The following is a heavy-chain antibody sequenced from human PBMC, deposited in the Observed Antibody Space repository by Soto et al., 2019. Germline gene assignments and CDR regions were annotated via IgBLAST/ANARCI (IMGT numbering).Heavy chain of an antibody. J-gene: IGHJ4*02. Sequence: QVQLVESGGGVVQPGRSLRLSCAASGFTFSSFGMHWVRQAPGKGLEWVAIISYEGSNKFYADSVKGRFTISRDNSKSTRFLQMNSLTAEDTAVYYCAKDLVTSENLDYWGQGTLVTVSS. CDR3: AKDLVTSENLDY. CDR1: GFTFSSFG. D-gene: IGHD2-21*02. V-gene: IGHV3-30*18. CDR2: ISYEGSNK.